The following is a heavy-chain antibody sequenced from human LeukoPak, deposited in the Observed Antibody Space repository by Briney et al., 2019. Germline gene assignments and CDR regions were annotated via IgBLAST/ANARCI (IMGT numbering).Heavy chain of an antibody. D-gene: IGHD5-24*01. V-gene: IGHV3-30*03. CDR1: GFTFSSFG. Sequence: GRSLRLSCAASGFTFSSFGIHWVRQAPGKGLEWVAVISYDGSNKYYADSVKGRFTISRDNSKNTLYLQMNSLRAEDTAVYYCAREGRLQSTRGNYYYYMDVWGKGTTVTVSS. J-gene: IGHJ6*03. CDR2: ISYDGSNK. CDR3: AREGRLQSTRGNYYYYMDV.